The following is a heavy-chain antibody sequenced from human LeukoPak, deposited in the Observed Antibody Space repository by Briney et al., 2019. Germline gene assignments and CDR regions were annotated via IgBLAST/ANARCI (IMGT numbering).Heavy chain of an antibody. CDR1: GGTFSSYA. Sequence: SVKVSCKACGGTFSSYAISWVRQAPGQGLEWMGGIIPIFGTANYAQKFQGRVTITTDESTSTAYMELSSLRSEDTAVYYCAVVIGYYYYYMDVWGKGTTVTVSS. D-gene: IGHD3-22*01. J-gene: IGHJ6*03. CDR3: AVVIGYYYYYMDV. CDR2: IIPIFGTA. V-gene: IGHV1-69*05.